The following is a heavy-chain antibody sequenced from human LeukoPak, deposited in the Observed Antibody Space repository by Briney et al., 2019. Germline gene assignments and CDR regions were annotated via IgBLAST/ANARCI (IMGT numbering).Heavy chain of an antibody. V-gene: IGHV4-38-2*02. CDR3: ARDRSSYDFWSGYFPSCYYMDV. CDR2: IYYSGST. D-gene: IGHD3-3*01. J-gene: IGHJ6*03. CDR1: DYSISSGYY. Sequence: PSETLSLTCTVSDYSISSGYYWGWIRQPPGKGLEWIGSIYYSGSTYYNPSLKSRVTISVDTSKNQFSLKLSSVTAADTAVYYCARDRSSYDFWSGYFPSCYYMDVWGKGTTVTVSS.